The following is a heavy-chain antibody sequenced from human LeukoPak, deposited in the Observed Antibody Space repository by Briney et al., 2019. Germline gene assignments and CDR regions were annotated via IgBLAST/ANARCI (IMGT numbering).Heavy chain of an antibody. D-gene: IGHD2-8*01. J-gene: IGHJ3*02. V-gene: IGHV5-51*01. CDR2: IYPGDSDT. Sequence: HGESLKISCKGSGYIFTNYWIGWVRQMPGKGLEWMGIIYPGDSDTRYGPSFQGQVTISADKSISTAYLQWSSLKASDTAIYYCARSASDIVLALDAFDIWGQGTMVTVSS. CDR3: ARSASDIVLALDAFDI. CDR1: GYIFTNYW.